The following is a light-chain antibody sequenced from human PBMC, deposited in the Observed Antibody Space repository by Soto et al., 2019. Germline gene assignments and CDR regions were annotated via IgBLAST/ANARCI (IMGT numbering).Light chain of an antibody. Sequence: DIQMTQSPSSLSASAGDRVTITCQASQDISNYLNWYQKKPGKAPKLLIFDASHLETGVPPRFSGSGSGTTFTFSISSLQPDDVATYYCHQYDTLPFTFGPGTKVDIK. V-gene: IGKV1-33*01. J-gene: IGKJ3*01. CDR2: DAS. CDR3: HQYDTLPFT. CDR1: QDISNY.